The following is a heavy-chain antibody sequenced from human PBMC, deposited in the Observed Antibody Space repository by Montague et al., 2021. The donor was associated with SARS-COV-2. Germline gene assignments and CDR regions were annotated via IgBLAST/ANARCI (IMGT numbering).Heavy chain of an antibody. CDR1: GDSVSSNTAA. V-gene: IGHV6-1*01. D-gene: IGHD6-13*01. J-gene: IGHJ4*02. CDR2: TYYRSKWYN. CDR3: ARGISATNK. Sequence: CAISGDSVSSNTAAWNWIRQSPSRGLEWLGRTYYRSKWYNDHAVSVKSRISINADTSKNQFSLQLNSVTPEDTAVYYCARGISATNKWGQGTLVTVSS.